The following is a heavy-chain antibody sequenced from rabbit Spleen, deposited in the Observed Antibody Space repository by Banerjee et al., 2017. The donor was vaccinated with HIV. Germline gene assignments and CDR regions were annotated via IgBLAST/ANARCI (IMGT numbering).Heavy chain of an antibody. D-gene: IGHD7-1*01. V-gene: IGHV1S40*01. CDR3: ARGPPYAGYTNYGYVYFNL. CDR2: IHSGSSGDT. CDR1: GFSFSSRFY. J-gene: IGHJ4*01. Sequence: QSLEESGGDLVKPGASLTLTCTASGFSFSSRFYMCWVRQAPGKGLEWIACIHSGSSGDTYYASWAKGRFAISKTSSTTVTLQMTSLTAADTATYFCARGPPYAGYTNYGYVYFNLWGQGTLVTVS.